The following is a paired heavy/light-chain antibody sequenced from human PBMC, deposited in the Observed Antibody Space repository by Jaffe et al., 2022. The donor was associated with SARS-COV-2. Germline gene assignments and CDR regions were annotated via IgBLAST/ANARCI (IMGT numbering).Light chain of an antibody. Sequence: QSTLTQPASVSGSVGQSITIPCTVTSSDVGGYKYVSWYQQYPGKAPQLMIYDVSNRPSEVSNRFSGSKSGNTASLTISRLQTEDEADYYCYSYINYNTLVFGGGTKLTVL. CDR3: YSYINYNTLV. V-gene: IGLV2-14*03. J-gene: IGLJ3*02. CDR2: DVS. CDR1: SSDVGGYKY.
Heavy chain of an antibody. CDR2: IYPDDSDI. CDR1: GYSFTSYW. D-gene: IGHD6-6*01. J-gene: IGHJ5*02. CDR3: ARGTFSGSSRVRWFDP. Sequence: EVQLVQSGAEVKKPGESLKISCKGSGYSFTSYWIGWVRQMPGKGLEWMGIIYPDDSDITYSPSFQGQVTISADKSINTAYLQWSSLKASDTAMYYCARGTFSGSSRVRWFDPWGQGTLVTVSS. V-gene: IGHV5-51*01.